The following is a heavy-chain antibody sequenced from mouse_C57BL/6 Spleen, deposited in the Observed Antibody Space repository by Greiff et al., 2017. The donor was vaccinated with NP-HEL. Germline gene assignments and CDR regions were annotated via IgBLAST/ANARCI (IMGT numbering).Heavy chain of an antibody. Sequence: VQLQQSGPELVKPGASVKIPCKASGYTFTDYNMDWVKQSHGKSLEWIGDINPNNGGTIYNQKFKGKATLTVDKSSSTAYMELRSLTSEDTAVYYCARLRLRQLRPLFFDYWGQGTTLTVSS. CDR2: INPNNGGT. D-gene: IGHD3-2*02. V-gene: IGHV1-18*01. CDR1: GYTFTDYN. CDR3: ARLRLRQLRPLFFDY. J-gene: IGHJ2*01.